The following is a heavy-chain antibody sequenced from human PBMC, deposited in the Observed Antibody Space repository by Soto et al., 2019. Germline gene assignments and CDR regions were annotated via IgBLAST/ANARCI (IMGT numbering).Heavy chain of an antibody. CDR1: GYTFTSYG. D-gene: IGHD6-19*01. V-gene: IGHV1-18*01. CDR2: ISAYNGNT. CDR3: ARRCCEPSGTSGVAGTFDY. Sequence: QVQLVQSGAEVKKPGASVKVSCKASGYTFTSYGISWVRQAPGQGLEWMGWISAYNGNTNYAQKLQGRVTMTTDTSTSTADMELRSLRADDTAVYYCARRCCEPSGTSGVAGTFDYWGQGTLVTVSS. J-gene: IGHJ4*02.